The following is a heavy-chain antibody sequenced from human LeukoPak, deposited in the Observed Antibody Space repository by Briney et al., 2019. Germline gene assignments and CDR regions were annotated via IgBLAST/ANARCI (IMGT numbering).Heavy chain of an antibody. J-gene: IGHJ4*02. D-gene: IGHD3-10*01. CDR2: ISSNGART. CDR3: ASGSGIGSSYYDY. V-gene: IGHV3-64*01. CDR1: GFTFSGYA. Sequence: GGSLRLSCAASGFTFSGYAMHWVRQAPGKGLEYVSAISSNGARTYYANSVKGRFTISRDNSKNTLYLQMGSLRAEDMAVYYCASGSGIGSSYYDYWGQGTLVTVSS.